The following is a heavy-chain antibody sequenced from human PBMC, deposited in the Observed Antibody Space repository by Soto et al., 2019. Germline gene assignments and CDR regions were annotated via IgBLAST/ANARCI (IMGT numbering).Heavy chain of an antibody. V-gene: IGHV3-30*18. D-gene: IGHD2-21*02. CDR2: ISSAGSNK. CDR3: AKDSRIVVVTAPYDS. Sequence: QVQLVESGGGVVQPGRSLRLSCAASGFTFSSYGMHWVRQAPGKGLEWVAVISSAGSNKYYADSVKGRFTISRDNSKNTLYLQMDSLRAEDRAVYYCAKDSRIVVVTAPYDSWGQGTLVTVSS. CDR1: GFTFSSYG. J-gene: IGHJ4*02.